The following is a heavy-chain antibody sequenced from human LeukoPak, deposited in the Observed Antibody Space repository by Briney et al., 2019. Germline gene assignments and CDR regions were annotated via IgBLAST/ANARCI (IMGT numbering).Heavy chain of an antibody. J-gene: IGHJ4*02. CDR2: IIPIFGTA. CDR1: GGTFSSYA. V-gene: IGHV1-69*13. CDR3: ARDGREAADFDY. Sequence: SVKVSCKASGGTFSSYAISWVRQAPGQGLEWMGGIIPIFGTANYARKFQGRVTITADESTSTAYMELSSLRSDDTAVYYCARDGREAADFDYWGQGTLVTVSS. D-gene: IGHD6-13*01.